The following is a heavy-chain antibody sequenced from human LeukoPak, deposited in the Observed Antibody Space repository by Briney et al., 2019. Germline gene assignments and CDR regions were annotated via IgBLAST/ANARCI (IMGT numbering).Heavy chain of an antibody. J-gene: IGHJ4*02. CDR3: ARGKVLWSGELLPFDY. D-gene: IGHD3-10*01. CDR1: GGSFSGYY. Sequence: SETLSLTCAVYGGSFSGYYWSWIRQPPGKGLEWIGEINHSGSTNYNPSLKSRVTISVDTSKNQFSLKLSSVTAADTAVYYCARGKVLWSGELLPFDYWGQGTLVTVSS. V-gene: IGHV4-34*01. CDR2: INHSGST.